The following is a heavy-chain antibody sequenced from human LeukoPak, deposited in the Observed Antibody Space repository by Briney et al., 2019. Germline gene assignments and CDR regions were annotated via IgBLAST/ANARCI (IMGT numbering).Heavy chain of an antibody. CDR2: INPNSGGT. CDR3: AKGATVTAADMEIGY. J-gene: IGHJ4*02. Sequence: ASVKVSCKASGYTFTGYYMHWVRQAPGQGLEWMGWINPNSGGTNYAQNFQGRVTMTRDTSISTAFMELSRLTSDDTAVYYCAKGATVTAADMEIGYWGQGTLVTVSS. D-gene: IGHD2-21*02. V-gene: IGHV1-2*02. CDR1: GYTFTGYY.